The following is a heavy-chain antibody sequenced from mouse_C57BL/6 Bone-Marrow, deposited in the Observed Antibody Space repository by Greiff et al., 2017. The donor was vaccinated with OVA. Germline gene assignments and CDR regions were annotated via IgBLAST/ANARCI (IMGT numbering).Heavy chain of an antibody. CDR2: FDPDTGGT. J-gene: IGHJ4*01. Sequence: QVQLKESGAELVRPGASVTLSCKASGYTFTAYEMHWVKQTPVHGLEWIGAFDPDTGGTAYNQKFKGKAILTADKSSSTAYLELRRLTSEDSAVYYCTRGYSNYYAMDYWGQGTSVTVSS. CDR1: GYTFTAYE. V-gene: IGHV1-15*01. D-gene: IGHD2-5*01. CDR3: TRGYSNYYAMDY.